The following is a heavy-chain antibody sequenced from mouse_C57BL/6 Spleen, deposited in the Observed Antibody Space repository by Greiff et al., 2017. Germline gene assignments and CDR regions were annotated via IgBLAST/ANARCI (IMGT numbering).Heavy chain of an antibody. CDR2: INPYNGDT. V-gene: IGHV1-20*01. CDR3: ARRSDYGSRGDYAMDY. Sequence: EVQLQQSGPELVKPGDSVKISCKASGYSFTGYFMNWVMQSHGKSLEWIGRINPYNGDTFYNQKFKGKATLTVDKSSSTAHMERRSLTSEDSAVYYCARRSDYGSRGDYAMDYWGQGTSVTVSS. CDR1: GYSFTGYF. J-gene: IGHJ4*01. D-gene: IGHD1-1*01.